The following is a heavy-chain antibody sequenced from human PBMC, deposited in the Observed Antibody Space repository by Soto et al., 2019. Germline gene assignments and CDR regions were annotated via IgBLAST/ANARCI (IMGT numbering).Heavy chain of an antibody. J-gene: IGHJ4*02. D-gene: IGHD6-19*01. CDR1: GFTFSSYG. CDR3: ARDSYSRGCLAD. V-gene: IGHV3-33*01. CDR2: IWYDGSNK. Sequence: GGSLRLSCAASGFTFSSYGMHWVRQAPGKGLEWVAVIWYDGSNKYYADSVKGRFTISRDNSKNTLYLQMNSLRAEDTAVYYCARDSYSRGCLADWGQGTLVTVSS.